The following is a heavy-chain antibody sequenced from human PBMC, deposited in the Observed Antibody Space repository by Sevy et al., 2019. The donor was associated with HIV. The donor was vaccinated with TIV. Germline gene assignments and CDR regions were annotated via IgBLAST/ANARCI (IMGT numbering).Heavy chain of an antibody. Sequence: GGSLRLSCVASGFNFNIYSMSWVRQAPGKGLEWVSTLSFGCGRINHADSVQGRFTMSRDDSKKTVYLEMNSLRAEDTAVYYCAREGSTSPHDHWGQGTLVTVSS. CDR3: AREGSTSPHDH. CDR1: GFNFNIYS. D-gene: IGHD1-26*01. CDR2: LSFGCGRI. V-gene: IGHV3-23*01. J-gene: IGHJ4*02.